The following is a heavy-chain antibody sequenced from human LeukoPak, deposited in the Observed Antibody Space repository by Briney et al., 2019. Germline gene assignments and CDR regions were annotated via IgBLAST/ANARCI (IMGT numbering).Heavy chain of an antibody. J-gene: IGHJ2*01. CDR2: IYTSGST. Sequence: PSQTLSLTCTVSGGSISSGSYYWSWIRQPAGKGLEWVRRIYTSGSTNYNPSLKSRVTISVDTSKNQFSLKLSSVTAADTAVYYCARWQKYQLPYGYFDLWGRGTLVTVSS. V-gene: IGHV4-61*02. CDR3: ARWQKYQLPYGYFDL. D-gene: IGHD2-2*01. CDR1: GGSISSGSYY.